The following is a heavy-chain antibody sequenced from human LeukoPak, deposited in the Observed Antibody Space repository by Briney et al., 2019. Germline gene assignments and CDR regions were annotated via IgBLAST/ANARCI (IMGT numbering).Heavy chain of an antibody. D-gene: IGHD4-17*01. V-gene: IGHV4-34*01. CDR3: ARGTVWFDP. CDR2: INHSGST. CDR1: GGSFSGYY. J-gene: IGHJ5*02. Sequence: SETLSLTCAVYGGSFSGYYWSWIRQPPGKGLEWIGEINHSGSTNYNSSLKSRVTISVGTSKNQFSLKLSSVTAADTAVYYCARGTVWFDPWGQGTLVTVSS.